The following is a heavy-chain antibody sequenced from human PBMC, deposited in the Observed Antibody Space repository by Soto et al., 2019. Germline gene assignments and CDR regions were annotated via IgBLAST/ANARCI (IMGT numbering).Heavy chain of an antibody. CDR1: GGSISSYY. J-gene: IGHJ6*03. V-gene: IGHV4-59*01. Sequence: SETLSLTCTVSGGSISSYYWSWIRQPPGKGLEWIGYIYYSGSTNYNPSLKSRVTISVDTSKNQFSLKLSSVTAADTAVYYCAREGRDYGDDELYYYYYMDVWGKGTTVTVSS. CDR2: IYYSGST. D-gene: IGHD4-17*01. CDR3: AREGRDYGDDELYYYYYMDV.